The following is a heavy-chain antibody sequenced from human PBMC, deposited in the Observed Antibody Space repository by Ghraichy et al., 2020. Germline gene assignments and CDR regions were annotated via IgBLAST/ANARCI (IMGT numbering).Heavy chain of an antibody. CDR1: GDTFSSSV. J-gene: IGHJ6*02. D-gene: IGHD4-11*01. CDR2: IIPSLDIS. V-gene: IGHV1-69*04. CDR3: ARTVGDYGMDV. Sequence: SVKVSCKPSGDTFSSSVISWVRQAPGQGLEWMGRIIPSLDISNYAQKFQGRVTITADKSTSTAYMELNSLRSEDSAMYYCARTVGDYGMDVWGQGTTVTVSS.